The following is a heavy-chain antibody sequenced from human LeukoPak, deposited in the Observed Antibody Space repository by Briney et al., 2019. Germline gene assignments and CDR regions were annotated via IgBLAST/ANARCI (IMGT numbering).Heavy chain of an antibody. CDR1: GFTFSSYS. CDR3: ARGESRFLEWLSSIYYYYGMDV. J-gene: IGHJ6*02. D-gene: IGHD3-3*01. Sequence: GGSLRLSCAASGFTFSSYSMNWVRQAPGKGLEWVSSISSSSSYIYYADPVKGRFTISRDNAKNSLYLQMNSLRAEDTAVYYCARGESRFLEWLSSIYYYYGMDVWGQGTTVTVSS. CDR2: ISSSSSYI. V-gene: IGHV3-21*01.